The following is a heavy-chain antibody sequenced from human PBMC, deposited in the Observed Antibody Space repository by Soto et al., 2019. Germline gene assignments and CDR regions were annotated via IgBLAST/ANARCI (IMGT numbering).Heavy chain of an antibody. V-gene: IGHV4-4*07. CDR2: IHSTGNS. CDR3: VREVAAVGTDWFAP. Sequence: SGTLSLTCSASGDSISSSYLSWIRQRAEKRPDWIVRIHSTGNSHCNPSLRSRVIMSMDTSKKEIYLEWTAVTAEDTAVYYCVREVAAVGTDWFAPWGQGTLVTVSS. J-gene: IGHJ5*02. CDR1: GDSISSSY. D-gene: IGHD6-13*01.